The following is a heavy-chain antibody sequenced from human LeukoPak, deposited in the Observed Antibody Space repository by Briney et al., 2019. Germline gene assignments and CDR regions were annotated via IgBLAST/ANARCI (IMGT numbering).Heavy chain of an antibody. CDR2: IIPIFGTA. V-gene: IGHV1-69*05. J-gene: IGHJ4*02. Sequence: GASVKVSCKASGGTFSSYAISWVRQAPGQGLEWMGGIIPIFGTANYAQKFQGRVTMTRDTSTSTVYMELSSLRSEDTAVYYCARDVDGGSNYFDYWGQGTLVTVSS. CDR3: ARDVDGGSNYFDY. D-gene: IGHD4-23*01. CDR1: GGTFSSYA.